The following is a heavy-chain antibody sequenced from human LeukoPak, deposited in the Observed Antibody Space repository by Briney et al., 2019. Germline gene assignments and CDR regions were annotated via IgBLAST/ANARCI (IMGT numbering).Heavy chain of an antibody. V-gene: IGHV1-2*02. CDR2: INPNSGGT. Sequence: ASVKVSCKASGYTFTGYYMHWVRQAPGQGLEWMGWINPNSGGTNYAQKFQGRVTMTRDTSISTAYMELSRLRSDDTAVYYCARDKGADSSGYSPSYWGQGTLVTVSS. J-gene: IGHJ4*02. CDR1: GYTFTGYY. D-gene: IGHD3-22*01. CDR3: ARDKGADSSGYSPSY.